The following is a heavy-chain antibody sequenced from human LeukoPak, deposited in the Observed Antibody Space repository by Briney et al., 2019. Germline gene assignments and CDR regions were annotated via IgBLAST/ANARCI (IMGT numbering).Heavy chain of an antibody. CDR2: IKQDGSEK. CDR1: GFTFSSYW. V-gene: IGHV3-7*01. CDR3: ARGVVVVVAATRYFDY. D-gene: IGHD2-15*01. J-gene: IGHJ4*02. Sequence: GGSLRLSCAASGFTFSSYWMSWVRQAPGNGLEWLANIKQDGSEKYYVDSVKGRFTISRDNAKNSLYLQMNSLRAEDTAVYYCARGVVVVVAATRYFDYWGQGTLVTVSS.